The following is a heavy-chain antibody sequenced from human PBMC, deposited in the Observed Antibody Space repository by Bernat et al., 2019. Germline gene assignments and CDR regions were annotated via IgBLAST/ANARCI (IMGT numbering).Heavy chain of an antibody. V-gene: IGHV1-24*01. CDR1: GYTLTELS. Sequence: QVQLVQSGAEVKKPGASVKVSCKVSGYTLTELSMHWVRQAPGKGLEWMGGFDPEDGETIYAQKFQGRVTMTGDTSTDTAYMELSSLGSEDAAVYYCATLSDNWFDPWGQGTLVTVSS. CDR2: FDPEDGET. CDR3: ATLSDNWFDP. J-gene: IGHJ5*02. D-gene: IGHD2/OR15-2a*01.